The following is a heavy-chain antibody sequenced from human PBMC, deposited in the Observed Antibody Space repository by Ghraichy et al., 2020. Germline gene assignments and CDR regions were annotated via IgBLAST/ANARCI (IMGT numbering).Heavy chain of an antibody. CDR2: IKSQSDGGTT. Sequence: GGSLRLSCAASGFIFNNAWMSWVRQAPGKGPEWVGRIKSQSDGGTTDYSAPLRDRFSISRDDSTSTVYLQLNSLKTEDTGIYYCTTGQHSHGWSLEGLDYWGQGTQVTVSS. V-gene: IGHV3-15*01. CDR3: TTGQHSHGWSLEGLDY. CDR1: GFIFNNAW. J-gene: IGHJ4*02. D-gene: IGHD6-19*01.